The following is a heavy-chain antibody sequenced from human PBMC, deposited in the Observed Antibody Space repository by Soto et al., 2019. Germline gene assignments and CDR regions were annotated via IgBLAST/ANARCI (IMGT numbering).Heavy chain of an antibody. CDR1: GFTFDDYA. J-gene: IGHJ6*02. CDR2: ISWNSGSI. Sequence: EVQLVESGGGLVQPGRSLRLSCAASGFTFDDYAMHWVRQAPGKGLEWVSGISWNSGSIGYADSMKGRFTISRDNAKNSLYLQMNSLRAEDTALYYCAKDRAGYDYYYYGMDVWGQGTTVTVSS. V-gene: IGHV3-9*01. CDR3: AKDRAGYDYYYYGMDV. D-gene: IGHD3-3*01.